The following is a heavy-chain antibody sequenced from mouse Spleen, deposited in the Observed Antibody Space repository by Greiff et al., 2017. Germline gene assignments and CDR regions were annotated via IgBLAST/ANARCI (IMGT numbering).Heavy chain of an antibody. Sequence: EVQGVESGGGLVQPGGSLSLSCAASGFTFTDYYMSWVRQPPGKALEWLGFIRNKANGYTTEYSASVKGRFTISRDNSQSILYLQMNALRAEDSATYYCARYDYGNYPYAMDYWGQGTSVTVSS. CDR2: IRNKANGYTT. J-gene: IGHJ4*01. V-gene: IGHV7-3*01. CDR3: ARYDYGNYPYAMDY. D-gene: IGHD2-1*01. CDR1: GFTFTDYY.